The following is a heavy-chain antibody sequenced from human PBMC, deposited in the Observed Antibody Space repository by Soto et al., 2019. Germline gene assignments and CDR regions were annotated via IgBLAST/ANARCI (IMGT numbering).Heavy chain of an antibody. Sequence: GASVKVSCKASGGTFSSYAISWVRQAPGQGLEWMGGIIPIFGTANYAQKFQGRVTITADESTSTAYMELSSLRSEDTAVYYCASDFDNHYYYYGMDVWGQGTTVTVSS. D-gene: IGHD3-9*01. J-gene: IGHJ6*02. CDR2: IIPIFGTA. CDR1: GGTFSSYA. V-gene: IGHV1-69*13. CDR3: ASDFDNHYYYYGMDV.